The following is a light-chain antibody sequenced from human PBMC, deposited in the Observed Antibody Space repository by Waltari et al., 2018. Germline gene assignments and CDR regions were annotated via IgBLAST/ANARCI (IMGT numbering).Light chain of an antibody. CDR1: KIGSKS. CDR3: LVWHSTIDHQGV. CDR2: YDS. J-gene: IGLJ2*01. V-gene: IGLV3-21*04. Sequence: SHVVTQSPSVSVAPGETARITCGGDKIGSKSVHWYQQRPAQAPVLVISYDSDRPSGIPERFSCSHSGNTATLTISWVEAEDEADYYCLVWHSTIDHQGVFGGGTKLTVL.